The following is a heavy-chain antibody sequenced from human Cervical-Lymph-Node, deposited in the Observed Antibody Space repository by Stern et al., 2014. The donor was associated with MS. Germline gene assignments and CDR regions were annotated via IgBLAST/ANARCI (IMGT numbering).Heavy chain of an antibody. V-gene: IGHV2-5*02. CDR2: IYWDDDK. D-gene: IGHD4-17*01. CDR3: AHTHSNTVTTIFDY. Sequence: ESGPTLVKPTQTLTLTCTFSGFSLSTNGVGVGWIRQHPGKALEWLALIYWDDDKRYNPSLKSRLTITRDTSKNQVVLTMTNMDPVDTATYYCAHTHSNTVTTIFDYWGQGTLVTVCS. J-gene: IGHJ4*02. CDR1: GFSLSTNGVG.